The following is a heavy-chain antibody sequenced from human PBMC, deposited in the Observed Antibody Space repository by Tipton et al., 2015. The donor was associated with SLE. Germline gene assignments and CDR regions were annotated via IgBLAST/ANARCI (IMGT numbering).Heavy chain of an antibody. CDR3: ARDHSSSPAYFQH. V-gene: IGHV3-23*01. Sequence: SLRLSCEASGFTFNNYAMNWVRQAPGKGLEWVSSISGSGTSRYYADSVKGRFTISRDNSKNSLYLQMNSLRAEDTAVYYCARDHSSSPAYFQHWGQGTLVTVSS. CDR2: ISGSGTSR. J-gene: IGHJ1*01. CDR1: GFTFNNYA. D-gene: IGHD6-6*01.